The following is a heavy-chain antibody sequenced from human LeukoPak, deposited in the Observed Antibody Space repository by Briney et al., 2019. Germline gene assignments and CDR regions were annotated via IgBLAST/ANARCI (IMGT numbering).Heavy chain of an antibody. Sequence: SQTLSLTCAVSGGSISSGGYSWSWIRQPPGKGLEWIGYIYHSGSTYYNPSLKSRVTISVDRSKNQFSLKLSSVTAADTAVYYCAREDTMVRGVIIWGQGTLVTVSS. J-gene: IGHJ4*02. D-gene: IGHD3-10*01. CDR3: AREDTMVRGVII. CDR1: GGSISSGGYS. CDR2: IYHSGST. V-gene: IGHV4-30-2*01.